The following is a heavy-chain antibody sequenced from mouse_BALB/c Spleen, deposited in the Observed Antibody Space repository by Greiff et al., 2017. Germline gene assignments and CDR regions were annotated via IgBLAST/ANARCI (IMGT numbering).Heavy chain of an antibody. J-gene: IGHJ1*01. Sequence: QVQLQQSGAELVRPGVSVKISCKGSGYTFTDYAMHWVKQSHAKSLEWIGVISTYYGDASYNQKFKGKATMTVDKSSSTAYMELARLTSEDSAIYYCARYYGYFDVWGAGTTVTVSS. CDR1: GYTFTDYA. V-gene: IGHV1S137*01. CDR2: ISTYYGDA. CDR3: ARYYGYFDV.